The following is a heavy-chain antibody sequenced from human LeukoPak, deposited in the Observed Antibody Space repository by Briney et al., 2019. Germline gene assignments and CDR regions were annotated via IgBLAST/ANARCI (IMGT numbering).Heavy chain of an antibody. CDR2: ISGSGSST. V-gene: IGHV3-23*01. D-gene: IGHD5-18*01. Sequence: PGGSLRLSCVASGFTFNIYAMSWVRQAPGKGLEWVSGISGSGSSTYYADSVKGRFTISRDNSKNTLHLQMNSLRAEDTAVYYCATYRQVLLPFESWGQGTLVTVSS. CDR3: ATYRQVLLPFES. J-gene: IGHJ4*02. CDR1: GFTFNIYA.